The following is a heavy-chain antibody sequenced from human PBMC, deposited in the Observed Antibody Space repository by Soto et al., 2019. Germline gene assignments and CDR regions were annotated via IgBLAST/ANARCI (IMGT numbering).Heavy chain of an antibody. V-gene: IGHV4-59*01. Sequence: XGTLSLTCNVSGGSISNYYWTWVRQSPEKGLEWIGYMYYNGNINYNPSLKSRVTISIDTSKNQFSLTLKSVTAADTAVYYCASGGNWFDPWGQGVLVTVS. D-gene: IGHD3-16*01. CDR3: ASGGNWFDP. J-gene: IGHJ5*02. CDR1: GGSISNYY. CDR2: MYYNGNI.